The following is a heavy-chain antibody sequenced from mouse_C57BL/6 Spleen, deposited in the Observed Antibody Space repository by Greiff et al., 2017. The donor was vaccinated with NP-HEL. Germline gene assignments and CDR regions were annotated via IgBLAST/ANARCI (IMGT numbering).Heavy chain of an antibody. CDR2: INPNYGTT. CDR3: ARSGIYYDYLAWFAY. V-gene: IGHV1-39*01. Sequence: EVKLMESGPELVKPGASVKISCKASGYSFTDYNMNWVKQSNGKSLEWIGVINPNYGTTSYNQKFKGKATLTVDQSSSTAYMQLNSLTSEDSAVYYCARSGIYYDYLAWFAYWGQGTLVTVSA. D-gene: IGHD2-4*01. CDR1: GYSFTDYN. J-gene: IGHJ3*01.